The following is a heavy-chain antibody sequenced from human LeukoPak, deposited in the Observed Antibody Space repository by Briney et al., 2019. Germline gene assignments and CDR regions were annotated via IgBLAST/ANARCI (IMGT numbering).Heavy chain of an antibody. CDR1: GFTFSDYY. CDR3: AREWVDTAMVTYYYYGMDV. CDR2: ISSSGSTI. D-gene: IGHD5-18*01. Sequence: GGSLRLSCAASGFTFSDYYMSWIRQAPGKGLEWVSYISSSGSTIYYADSVKGRFTISRDNAKNSLYLQMNSLRAEDTAVYYCAREWVDTAMVTYYYYGMDVWGKGATVTVSS. J-gene: IGHJ6*04. V-gene: IGHV3-11*01.